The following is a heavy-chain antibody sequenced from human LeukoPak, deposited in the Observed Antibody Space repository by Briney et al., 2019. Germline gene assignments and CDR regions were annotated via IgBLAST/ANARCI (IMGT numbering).Heavy chain of an antibody. CDR1: GFTFSSYW. CDR3: AKTQGYYDC. Sequence: GESLRLSCAASGFTFSSYWMAWVRQAPGKGLEWVSGIGVGGTTYYADSVKGRFTISRDTSKNTLYLQMNSLRAEDTAVYYCAKTQGYYDCWGQGTLVTVSS. J-gene: IGHJ4*02. CDR2: IGVGGTT. V-gene: IGHV3-23*01. D-gene: IGHD3-22*01.